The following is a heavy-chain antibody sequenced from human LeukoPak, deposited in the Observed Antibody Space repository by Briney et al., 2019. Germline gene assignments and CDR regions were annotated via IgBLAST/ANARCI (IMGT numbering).Heavy chain of an antibody. V-gene: IGHV4-34*01. CDR2: INHSGST. Sequence: SETLSLTCAVYGGSFSGYYWSWIRQPPGKGLEWIGEINHSGSTNYNPSLKSRVTISVDTSKNQFSLKLSSVTAADTAVYYCARGRAHMVRDGHDGIAALNWFDPWGQGTLVTVSS. J-gene: IGHJ5*02. D-gene: IGHD6-13*01. CDR1: GGSFSGYY. CDR3: ARGRAHMVRDGHDGIAALNWFDP.